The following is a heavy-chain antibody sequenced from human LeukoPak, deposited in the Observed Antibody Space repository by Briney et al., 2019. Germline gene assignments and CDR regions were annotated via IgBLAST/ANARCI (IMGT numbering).Heavy chain of an antibody. CDR2: ISYDGRNK. V-gene: IGHV3-30*03. Sequence: GGSLRLSCAASGFTFSSYGMHWVRQAPGKGLEWVAVISYDGRNKYFADSVKGRFTLSRDNSKNTLYLQMNNLRAEDTAVYYCARGQRAHVEWSYYMDVWGKGTTVTVS. CDR1: GFTFSSYG. D-gene: IGHD3-3*01. CDR3: ARGQRAHVEWSYYMDV. J-gene: IGHJ6*03.